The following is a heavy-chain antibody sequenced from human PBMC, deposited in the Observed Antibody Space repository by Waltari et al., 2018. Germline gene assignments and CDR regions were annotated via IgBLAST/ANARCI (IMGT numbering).Heavy chain of an antibody. D-gene: IGHD1-26*01. CDR3: ARIILGATDDYSYAMDV. CDR1: GGSISSSNW. Sequence: QVQLQESGPGLVKPSGTLSLTCAVSGGSISSSNWWTWVRQPPGKGLEWKGESDHNGSTNYNPAFKGRVTMAVDKSKNQFSRKLRSVTAADTAIYYCARIILGATDDYSYAMDVWGQGITVTVSS. J-gene: IGHJ6*02. V-gene: IGHV4-4*02. CDR2: SDHNGST.